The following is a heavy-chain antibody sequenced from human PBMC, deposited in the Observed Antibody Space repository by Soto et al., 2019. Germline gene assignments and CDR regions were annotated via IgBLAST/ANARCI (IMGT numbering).Heavy chain of an antibody. CDR1: GYSFASHW. J-gene: IGHJ4*02. CDR3: ARYSGSYWHYLDF. Sequence: GESLKISCKGSGYSFASHWVAWVRQMPEKGLEWTGTIYPGDSDTKYSSAFRGHVTISADTSVSTAYLQWRSLEATDSAIYYCARYSGSYWHYLDFWGQGTLVTVSS. D-gene: IGHD1-26*01. CDR2: IYPGDSDT. V-gene: IGHV5-51*01.